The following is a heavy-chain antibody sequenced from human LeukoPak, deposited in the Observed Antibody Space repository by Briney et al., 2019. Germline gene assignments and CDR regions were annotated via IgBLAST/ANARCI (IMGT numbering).Heavy chain of an antibody. V-gene: IGHV1-2*02. J-gene: IGHJ4*02. Sequence: GASVTLSCKASGYTFTDHYLHWVRHAPGQGFEWMGWINPNSGDTNYAQKFQGRVNMTTDTSISTAHMEMSRLRSDDTAVYYCARANFLYWSSTTCLFDYWGQGTLVTVSS. D-gene: IGHD2-2*01. CDR2: INPNSGDT. CDR3: ARANFLYWSSTTCLFDY. CDR1: GYTFTDHY.